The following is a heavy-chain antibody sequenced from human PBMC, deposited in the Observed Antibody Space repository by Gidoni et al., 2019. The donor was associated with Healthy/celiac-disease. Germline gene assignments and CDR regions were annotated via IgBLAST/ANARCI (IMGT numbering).Heavy chain of an antibody. Sequence: QVQLVQSGAAVKKPGPSVKVSCKASGYTFTSYDINWVRQATGQGLEWIGWMNPNSGNTGYAQKFQGRGTMTRNTSISTAYMELSSLGSEDTAVYYCAREGGIYYYYGMDVWGQGTTVTVSS. CDR3: AREGGIYYYYGMDV. CDR2: MNPNSGNT. D-gene: IGHD6-13*01. V-gene: IGHV1-8*02. J-gene: IGHJ6*02. CDR1: GYTFTSYD.